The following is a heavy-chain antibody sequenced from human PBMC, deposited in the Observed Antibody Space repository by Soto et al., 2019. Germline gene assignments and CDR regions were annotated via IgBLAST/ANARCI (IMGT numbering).Heavy chain of an antibody. V-gene: IGHV1-58*01. CDR3: AADQGRYFDWLLALDYRMDV. Sequence: AVQVSCKASGFTFTSSAVQWVRQARGQRLEWIGWIVVGSGNTNYAQKFQERVTITRDMSTSTAYMELSSLRSEDTAVYYCAADQGRYFDWLLALDYRMDVWGQGTTVTVSS. CDR2: IVVGSGNT. D-gene: IGHD3-9*01. CDR1: GFTFTSSA. J-gene: IGHJ6*02.